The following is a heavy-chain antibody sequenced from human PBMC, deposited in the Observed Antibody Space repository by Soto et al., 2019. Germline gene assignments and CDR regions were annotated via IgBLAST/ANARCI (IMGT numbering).Heavy chain of an antibody. V-gene: IGHV4-4*02. CDR1: GVSISSDNW. Sequence: QVQLQESGPGLLRPSGTVSLTCAVSGVSISSDNWWRWVRQPPGKALEWIGEIHNSGSTNYNPSIKSRVTMSVVPSKDLFSLTLNSVTAAYTAFYDCARDQGSHPGDWGQGTLVSVSS. D-gene: IGHD6-13*01. CDR3: ARDQGSHPGD. J-gene: IGHJ4*02. CDR2: IHNSGST.